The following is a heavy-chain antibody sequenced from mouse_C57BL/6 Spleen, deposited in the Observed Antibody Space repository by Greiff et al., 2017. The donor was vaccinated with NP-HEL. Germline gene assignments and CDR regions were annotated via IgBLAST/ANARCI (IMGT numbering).Heavy chain of an antibody. CDR2: ISSGGDYI. J-gene: IGHJ1*03. CDR3: TRDYGLAGGYFDV. Sequence: EVKLMESGEGLVKPGGSLKLSCAASGFTFSSYAMSWVRQTPEKRLEWVAYISSGGDYIYYADTVKGRFTISRDNARNTLYLQMSSLKSEDTAMYYCTRDYGLAGGYFDVWGTGTTVTVSS. CDR1: GFTFSSYA. V-gene: IGHV5-9-1*02. D-gene: IGHD1-1*01.